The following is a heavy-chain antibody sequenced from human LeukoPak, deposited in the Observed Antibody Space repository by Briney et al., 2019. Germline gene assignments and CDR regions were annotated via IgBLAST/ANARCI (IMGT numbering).Heavy chain of an antibody. D-gene: IGHD4-17*01. V-gene: IGHV1-46*01. CDR3: ARGLGTTVTSRYYFDH. CDR2: INPNGGST. CDR1: GYTFTNYY. Sequence: GASVKVSCKASGYTFTNYYMHWVRRAPGQGLEWMGIINPNGGSTSYAQKFQGRVTMTRDTSTSTVYMDLSGLRSEDTAVYYCARGLGTTVTSRYYFDHWGQGTPVTVSS. J-gene: IGHJ4*02.